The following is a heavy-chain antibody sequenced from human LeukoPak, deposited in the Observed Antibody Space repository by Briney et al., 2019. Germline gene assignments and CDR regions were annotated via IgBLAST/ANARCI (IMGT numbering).Heavy chain of an antibody. CDR1: GYSFTTYW. CDR3: ARLLQGVAGTWGY. J-gene: IGHJ4*02. D-gene: IGHD6-19*01. V-gene: IGHV5-51*01. CDR2: IYPGDSDT. Sequence: PGESLQISCNASGYSFTTYWIAWVRQMPGKGLEWMGLIYPGDSDTRYSPSFQGQITISVDKSISIAYLQWSSLKASDTAMYYCARLLQGVAGTWGYWGQGALVTVS.